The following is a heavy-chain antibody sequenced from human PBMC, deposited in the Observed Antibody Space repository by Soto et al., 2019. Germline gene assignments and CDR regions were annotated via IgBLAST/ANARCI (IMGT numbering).Heavy chain of an antibody. D-gene: IGHD3-9*01. V-gene: IGHV1-46*01. CDR1: GYTFTSYY. Sequence: ASVKVSCKASGYTFTSYYMHWVRQAPGQGLEWMGIINPSGGSTSYAQKFQGRVTMTRDTSTSTVYMELSSLRSEDTAVYYCARVRFSFLTGYPLSAPYYYYYGIDVWGQRTTVTVSS. CDR3: ARVRFSFLTGYPLSAPYYYYYGIDV. CDR2: INPSGGST. J-gene: IGHJ6*02.